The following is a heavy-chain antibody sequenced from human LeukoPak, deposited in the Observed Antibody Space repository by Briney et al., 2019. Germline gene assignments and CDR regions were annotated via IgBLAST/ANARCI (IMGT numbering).Heavy chain of an antibody. CDR3: ARGGVKWELLLDS. V-gene: IGHV4-38-2*01. J-gene: IGHJ5*01. Sequence: SETLSLTCAVSGYSISSGYYWGWIRQPPGKGLGWIGSIYHSGNTYYNPSLKSRVTISVDTSKNQFSLKLSSVTAADTAVYYCARGGVKWELLLDSWGQGTLVTVSS. CDR2: IYHSGNT. CDR1: GYSISSGYY. D-gene: IGHD1-26*01.